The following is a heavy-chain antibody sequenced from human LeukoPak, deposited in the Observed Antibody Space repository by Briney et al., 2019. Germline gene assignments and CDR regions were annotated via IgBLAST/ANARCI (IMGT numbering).Heavy chain of an antibody. Sequence: GGSLRLSCAASGFTFSSYEMNWVRQAPGKGLEWVSYISSSGSTIYSADSVKGRFTISRDNAKNSLSLQMNSLRAEDTAVYYCARDRKWEPRPLDYWGQGTLVTVSS. V-gene: IGHV3-48*03. J-gene: IGHJ4*02. D-gene: IGHD1-26*01. CDR3: ARDRKWEPRPLDY. CDR2: ISSSGSTI. CDR1: GFTFSSYE.